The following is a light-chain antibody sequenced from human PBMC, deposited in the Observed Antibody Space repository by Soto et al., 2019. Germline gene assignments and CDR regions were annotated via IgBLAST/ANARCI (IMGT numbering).Light chain of an antibody. Sequence: EIVLTQSPATLSLSPGERATLSCRASQSISSSQLGWYQQKPGQPPRLLIYDASDRAPGIPARFSGSGSGTDFTLTINSLEPEDFAVYYCQQRDSWPITFGGGTTVEI. CDR3: QQRDSWPIT. CDR1: QSISSSQ. J-gene: IGKJ4*01. CDR2: DAS. V-gene: IGKV3-11*01.